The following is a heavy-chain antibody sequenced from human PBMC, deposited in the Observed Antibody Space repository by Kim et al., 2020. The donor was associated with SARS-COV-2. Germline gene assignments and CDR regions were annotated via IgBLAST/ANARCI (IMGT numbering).Heavy chain of an antibody. Sequence: DYAAPVRGRVTNSRDDSKNTLYLQMYSLKTEDTAVCYCTTYFYSSSYFDYWGQGTLVTVSS. V-gene: IGHV3-15*01. CDR3: TTYFYSSSYFDY. D-gene: IGHD6-6*01. J-gene: IGHJ4*02.